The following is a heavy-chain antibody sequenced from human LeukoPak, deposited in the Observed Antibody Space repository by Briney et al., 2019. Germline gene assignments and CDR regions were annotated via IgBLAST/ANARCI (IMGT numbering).Heavy chain of an antibody. Sequence: SETLSLTCAVSGGPFSGYFWSWIRQSSGKGLEWIGEIHNSGTTNYNPSLNSRVTISEDTTKHQFYLNLSSVTAADTAVYYCARRYYYNLGSFPFDFWGQGTLVTVSS. CDR2: IHNSGTT. D-gene: IGHD3-10*01. V-gene: IGHV4-34*01. CDR3: ARRYYYNLGSFPFDF. J-gene: IGHJ4*02. CDR1: GGPFSGYF.